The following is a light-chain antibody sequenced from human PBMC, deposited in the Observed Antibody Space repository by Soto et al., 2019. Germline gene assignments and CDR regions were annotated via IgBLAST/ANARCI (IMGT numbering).Light chain of an antibody. CDR1: QSVSSN. Sequence: EIVMTQSPATLSVSPGERATLSCRASQSVSSNLAWYQKKPGQAPMLLIYGASTRATGIPARFSGSGSGTEFTLPISSPQYEDVAVYYCQQYNNWPPYTFGQGTKLAIK. CDR3: QQYNNWPPYT. CDR2: GAS. V-gene: IGKV3-15*01. J-gene: IGKJ2*01.